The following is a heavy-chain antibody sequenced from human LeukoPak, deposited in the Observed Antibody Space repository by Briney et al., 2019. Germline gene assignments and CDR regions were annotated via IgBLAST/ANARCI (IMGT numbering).Heavy chain of an antibody. CDR1: GGSISSSSYG. V-gene: IGHV4-39*01. Sequence: PSETLSLTCTVSGGSISSSSYGWGWIRQPPGKGLEWIGNIYYSGTTYYNPPLKSRVTIYVDASKDQVSLTLNSVTAADTAVYFCARLFPSCTKTTCEFDYWGQGTLVSVSS. CDR2: IYYSGTT. J-gene: IGHJ4*02. D-gene: IGHD2-8*01. CDR3: ARLFPSCTKTTCEFDY.